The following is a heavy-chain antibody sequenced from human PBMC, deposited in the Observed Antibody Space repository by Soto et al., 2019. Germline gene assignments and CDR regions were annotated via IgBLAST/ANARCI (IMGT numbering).Heavy chain of an antibody. D-gene: IGHD3-22*01. V-gene: IGHV3-30-3*01. Sequence: GGSLRLSCAASGFTFSSYAMHWVRQAPGKGLEWVAVISYDGSNKYYADSVKGRFTISRDNSKNTLYLQMNSLRAEDTAVYYCARAPYYYDSSGYSGVYYYYGMDVWGQGTTVTVAS. J-gene: IGHJ6*02. CDR1: GFTFSSYA. CDR3: ARAPYYYDSSGYSGVYYYYGMDV. CDR2: ISYDGSNK.